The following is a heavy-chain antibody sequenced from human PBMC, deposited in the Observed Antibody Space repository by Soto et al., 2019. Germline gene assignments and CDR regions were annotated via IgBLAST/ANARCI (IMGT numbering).Heavy chain of an antibody. D-gene: IGHD2-2*01. V-gene: IGHV1-18*01. Sequence: ASVKVACKASGYTFTSYGISWLRQAPGQGLEWVGWISAYNGNTNYAQKLQGRVTMTTDTSTSTAYMELRSLRSDDTAVYYCNVVPAAPIDYWGQGTLVTVSS. CDR1: GYTFTSYG. J-gene: IGHJ4*02. CDR3: NVVPAAPIDY. CDR2: ISAYNGNT.